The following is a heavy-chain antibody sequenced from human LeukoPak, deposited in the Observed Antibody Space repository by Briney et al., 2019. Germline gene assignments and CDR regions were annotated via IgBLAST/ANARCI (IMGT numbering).Heavy chain of an antibody. Sequence: GGSLTLSCGAWGFTFSSFSMDGVRQAPGKGLEWVSSIIGSSRYIYYAESVKGRFTNSRDNAKNSLYLQMNSLRADDTAVYYCAREVGRSAALWGQGTLVTVSS. D-gene: IGHD6-13*01. CDR1: GFTFSSFS. CDR2: IIGSSRYI. J-gene: IGHJ4*02. CDR3: AREVGRSAAL. V-gene: IGHV3-21*01.